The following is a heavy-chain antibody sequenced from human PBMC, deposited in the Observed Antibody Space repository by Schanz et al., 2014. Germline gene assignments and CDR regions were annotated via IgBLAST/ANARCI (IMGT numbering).Heavy chain of an antibody. Sequence: EVQLVESGGGLAQPGGSLRLSCAASGITFSGYSMNWVRQAPGKGLEWVSYISGSSSTKYYADSVKGRFTISRDNGKNSLYLQMNSRRAEDTAVYFCARDYESALSSPRHDAFDVWGQGTVVTVSS. V-gene: IGHV3-48*01. CDR2: ISGSSSTK. CDR1: GITFSGYS. J-gene: IGHJ3*01. CDR3: ARDYESALSSPRHDAFDV. D-gene: IGHD3-22*01.